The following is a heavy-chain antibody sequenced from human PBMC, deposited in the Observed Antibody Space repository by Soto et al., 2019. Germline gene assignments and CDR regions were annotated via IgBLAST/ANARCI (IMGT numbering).Heavy chain of an antibody. J-gene: IGHJ4*02. CDR2: ISAYNGKT. CDR3: ARAGFSPRWLGILATGVHRVEIDY. V-gene: IGHV1-18*01. CDR1: GYTFISYG. Sequence: QVQLVQSGAEVKKTGASVEVSCKASGYTFISYGISWVRQAPGQGLEWMGWISAYNGKTNYAQKFQGRVTMTTDTSTRTAYREVRSPGSDDTAVYYCARAGFSPRWLGILATGVHRVEIDYWGQGTLVTVSS. D-gene: IGHD7-27*01.